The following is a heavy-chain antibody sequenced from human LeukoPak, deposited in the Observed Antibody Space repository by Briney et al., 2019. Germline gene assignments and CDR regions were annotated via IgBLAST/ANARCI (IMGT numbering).Heavy chain of an antibody. CDR1: GGSFSGYY. D-gene: IGHD3-22*01. CDR3: ARLYYYDSSGYLH. Sequence: KASETLSLTCAVYGGSFSGYYWSWIRQAPGKGLAWIGEINHSGITNYNPSLKSRVTISVDTSKNQFSLKLSSVTAADTAVYYCARLYYYDSSGYLHWGQGTLVTVSS. J-gene: IGHJ4*02. V-gene: IGHV4-34*01. CDR2: INHSGIT.